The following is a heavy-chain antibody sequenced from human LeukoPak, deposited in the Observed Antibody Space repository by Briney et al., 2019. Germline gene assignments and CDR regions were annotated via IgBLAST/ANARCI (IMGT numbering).Heavy chain of an antibody. CDR1: GYTFTNYG. CDR2: ISAYNGNT. D-gene: IGHD2-21*02. CDR3: ARAVGDSYYYYYMDV. J-gene: IGHJ6*03. Sequence: GASVKVSCKASGYTFTNYGISWVRQAPGQGLECMGWISAYNGNTNYAQRFQGRVTMTTDTSTSTAYMELRSLRSDDTAVYYCARAVGDSYYYYYMDVWGKGTTVTVSS. V-gene: IGHV1-18*01.